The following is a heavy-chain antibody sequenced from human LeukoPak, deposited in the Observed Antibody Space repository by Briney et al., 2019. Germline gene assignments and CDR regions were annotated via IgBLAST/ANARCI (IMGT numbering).Heavy chain of an antibody. Sequence: GGSLRLSCAASGFTFSSYWMSWVRQAPGKGLERVANIKQDGSEKYYVDSVKGRFTISRDNAKNSLYLQMNSLRAEDTAVYYCARDQEDIVATIIDAFDIWGQGTMVTVSS. J-gene: IGHJ3*02. CDR1: GFTFSSYW. V-gene: IGHV3-7*01. CDR3: ARDQEDIVATIIDAFDI. D-gene: IGHD5-12*01. CDR2: IKQDGSEK.